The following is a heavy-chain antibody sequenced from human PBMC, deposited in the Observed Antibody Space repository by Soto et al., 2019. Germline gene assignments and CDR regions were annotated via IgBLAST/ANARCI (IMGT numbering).Heavy chain of an antibody. V-gene: IGHV3-30*18. D-gene: IGHD6-19*01. CDR2: VFHDVRNT. Sequence: GGSPRLSCAASGFTFSDYAMPWVRQAPGKGLEWGAVVFHDVRNTHYAVSVKGRFTISRDSSKNTVSLEMTSLRAEDTAVYYCAKGGRQWLVTSDFNYWGQGALVTVSS. CDR1: GFTFSDYA. J-gene: IGHJ4*02. CDR3: AKGGRQWLVTSDFNY.